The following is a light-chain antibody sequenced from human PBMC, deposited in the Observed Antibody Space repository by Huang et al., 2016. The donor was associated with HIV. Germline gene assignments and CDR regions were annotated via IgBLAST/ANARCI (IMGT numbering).Light chain of an antibody. Sequence: DIQMTQSPSSLSASVGDRVTITCRASQGISNSLVWYQQKPGKAPKLLLYAASRLESGVPSRFSGSGSGTDYALTISSLQPEDFATYYCQQYYTIRAFGQGTKVEI. J-gene: IGKJ1*01. V-gene: IGKV1-NL1*01. CDR1: QGISNS. CDR3: QQYYTIRA. CDR2: AAS.